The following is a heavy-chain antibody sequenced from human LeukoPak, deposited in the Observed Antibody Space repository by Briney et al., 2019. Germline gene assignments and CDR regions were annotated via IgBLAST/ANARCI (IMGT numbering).Heavy chain of an antibody. CDR1: GYTFTSYA. D-gene: IGHD5-12*01. CDR2: INAGNGNT. J-gene: IGHJ4*02. CDR3: ARGVATNRYYFDY. Sequence: RASVKASCKASGYTFTSYAMHWVRQAPGQRLEWMGWINAGNGNTKYSQKFQGRVTITRDTSASTAYMELSSLRSEDTAVYSCARGVATNRYYFDYWGQGTLVTVSS. V-gene: IGHV1-3*01.